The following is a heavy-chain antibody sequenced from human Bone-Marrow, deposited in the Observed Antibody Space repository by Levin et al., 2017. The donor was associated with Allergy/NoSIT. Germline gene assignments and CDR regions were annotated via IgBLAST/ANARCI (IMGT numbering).Heavy chain of an antibody. D-gene: IGHD2-15*01. Sequence: GGSLRLSCAASGFTFSDFAMHWVRQAPGKGLEWVVVISYDGRTKYYADSVKGRFTISRDNSKNTLYLQMSSLRAEDTAVYYCVRGSCTGGNCNNPHDCWGQGTLVTVSS. CDR3: VRGSCTGGNCNNPHDC. J-gene: IGHJ4*02. CDR2: ISYDGRTK. V-gene: IGHV3-30*04. CDR1: GFTFSDFA.